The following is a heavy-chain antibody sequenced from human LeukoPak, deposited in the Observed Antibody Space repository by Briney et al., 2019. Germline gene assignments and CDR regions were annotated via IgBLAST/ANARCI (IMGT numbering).Heavy chain of an antibody. CDR2: ISSSSSYI. J-gene: IGHJ4*02. CDR1: GFAFSSYS. V-gene: IGHV3-21*01. D-gene: IGHD6-13*01. Sequence: GGSLRLSCAASGFAFSSYSMNWVRQAPGKGLEWVSSISSSSSYIYYADSVKGRFTISRDNAKNSLYLQMNSLRAEDTAAYYCARAGIAAAGGFDYWGQGTLVTVSS. CDR3: ARAGIAAAGGFDY.